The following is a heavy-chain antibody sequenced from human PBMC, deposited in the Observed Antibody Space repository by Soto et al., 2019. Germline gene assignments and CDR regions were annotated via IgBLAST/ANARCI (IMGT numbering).Heavy chain of an antibody. CDR2: IYHSGTT. Sequence: QLQLQESGSGLVKPSQTLSLTCAVSGGSISSGGYSWSWIRQPPGKGLEWIGYIYHSGTTYYNPSLKRAVTISVDRSKNQFSLRLTSVTAADTAVYYCAAGGGLPRYYWGQGALVTVSS. CDR3: AAGGGLPRYY. CDR1: GGSISSGGYS. J-gene: IGHJ4*02. D-gene: IGHD5-12*01. V-gene: IGHV4-30-2*01.